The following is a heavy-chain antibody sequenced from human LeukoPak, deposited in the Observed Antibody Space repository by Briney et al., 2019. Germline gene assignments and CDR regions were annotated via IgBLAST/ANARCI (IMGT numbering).Heavy chain of an antibody. D-gene: IGHD2-2*01. V-gene: IGHV4-4*07. CDR2: IYTSGST. Sequence: SETLSLTCTVSGGPISSYYWSWIRQPAGKGLEWIGRIYTSGSTNYNPSLKSRVTMSVDTSKNQFSLKLSSVTAADTAVYYCARGPIVVVPAALGFAFHIWGQGTMVTVSS. CDR1: GGPISSYY. J-gene: IGHJ3*02. CDR3: ARGPIVVVPAALGFAFHI.